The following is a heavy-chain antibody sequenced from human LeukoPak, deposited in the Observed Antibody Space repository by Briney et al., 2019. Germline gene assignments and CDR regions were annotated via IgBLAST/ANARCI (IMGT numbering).Heavy chain of an antibody. CDR2: IKTNSEGGTT. D-gene: IGHD6-6*01. Sequence: GGSLRLSCVASGFSFYSARMNWVRQVPGKGLEWVGQIKTNSEGGTTVHAAAVKGRFTISRDDSTSTLYLQMNSLRIGDTGIYYCTSDLTEAARRGWARDYWGQGTLVAVSS. V-gene: IGHV3-15*07. CDR1: GFSFYSAR. CDR3: TSDLTEAARRGWARDY. J-gene: IGHJ4*02.